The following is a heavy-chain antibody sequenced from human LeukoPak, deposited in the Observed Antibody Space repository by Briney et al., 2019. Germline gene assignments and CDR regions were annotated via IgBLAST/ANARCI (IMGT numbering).Heavy chain of an antibody. V-gene: IGHV3-7*01. CDR3: ASHWSHYYFFQY. CDR1: GFTFSTFW. D-gene: IGHD2/OR15-2a*01. Sequence: PGGSLRLSCAASGFTFSTFWMDWVRQAPGKGLECVAHINQDGSEEHYAASVRGRFTISRDNSKNSLYLQMHSLRAEDTAVHYCASHWSHYYFFQYWGQGALVTVSS. CDR2: INQDGSEE. J-gene: IGHJ1*01.